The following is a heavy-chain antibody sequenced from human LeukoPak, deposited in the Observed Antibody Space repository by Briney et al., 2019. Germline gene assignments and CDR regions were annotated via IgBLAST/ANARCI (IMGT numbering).Heavy chain of an antibody. J-gene: IGHJ4*02. CDR2: IRYDGSNK. V-gene: IGHV3-30*02. CDR3: ARNLATIRHYFDY. CDR1: GFTFSSYG. Sequence: GGSLRLSCAASGFTFSSYGMHWVRQAPGKGLEWVAFIRYDGSNKDYADSVKGRLTISRDNSKNTVYLQMNSLRTEDTAVYYCARNLATIRHYFDYWGQGTLVTVSS. D-gene: IGHD5-24*01.